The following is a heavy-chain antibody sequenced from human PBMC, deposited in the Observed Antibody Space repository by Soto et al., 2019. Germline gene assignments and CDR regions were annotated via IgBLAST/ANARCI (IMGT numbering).Heavy chain of an antibody. D-gene: IGHD3-16*02. CDR2: IIPIFGTA. Sequence: ASVKVSCKASGGTFSSYAISWVRQAPGQGLEWMGGIIPIFGTANYAQKFQGRVTITADESTSTAYMELSSLRSEDTAVYYCARVTSYYDYVWGSYRSTANYYYGMDVWGQGTTVTVSS. CDR3: ARVTSYYDYVWGSYRSTANYYYGMDV. V-gene: IGHV1-69*13. CDR1: GGTFSSYA. J-gene: IGHJ6*02.